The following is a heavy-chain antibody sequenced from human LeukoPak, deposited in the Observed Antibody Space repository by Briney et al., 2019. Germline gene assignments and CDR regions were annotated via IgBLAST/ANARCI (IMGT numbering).Heavy chain of an antibody. CDR2: INHSGST. V-gene: IGHV4-34*01. CDR1: GGSFSGYY. Sequence: SETLSLTCAVYGGSFSGYYWSWIRQPPGKGLEWIGEINHSGSTNYNPSLKSRVTIPVDTSKNQFSLKLSSVTAADTAVYYCARGLGQPYYYYYYMDVWGKGTTVTVSS. J-gene: IGHJ6*03. D-gene: IGHD6-13*01. CDR3: ARGLGQPYYYYYYMDV.